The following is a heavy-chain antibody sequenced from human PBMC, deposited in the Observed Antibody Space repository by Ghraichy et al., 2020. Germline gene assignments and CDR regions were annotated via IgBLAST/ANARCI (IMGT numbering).Heavy chain of an antibody. V-gene: IGHV4-59*01. Sequence: SETLSLTCTVSGGSISSYYWSWIRQPPGKGLEWIGYIYYSGSTNYNPSLKSRVTISVDTSKNQFSLKLSSVTAADTAVYYCARGPFNFWSGYRMGWFDPWGQGTLVTVSS. D-gene: IGHD3-3*01. CDR1: GGSISSYY. CDR3: ARGPFNFWSGYRMGWFDP. J-gene: IGHJ5*02. CDR2: IYYSGST.